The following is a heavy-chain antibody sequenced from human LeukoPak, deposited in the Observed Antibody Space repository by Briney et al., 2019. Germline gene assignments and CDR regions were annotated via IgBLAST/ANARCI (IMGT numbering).Heavy chain of an antibody. CDR1: GGTFSSYA. D-gene: IGHD1-26*01. CDR2: IIPIFGTA. Sequence: ASVKVSCKASGGTFSSYAISWVRQAPGQGLEWMGRIIPIFGTANYAQKFQGRVTITTDESTSTAYMALSSLRSEDTAVYYCARETRSGSYWKAWRFDIWGQGTMVTVSS. CDR3: ARETRSGSYWKAWRFDI. V-gene: IGHV1-69*05. J-gene: IGHJ3*02.